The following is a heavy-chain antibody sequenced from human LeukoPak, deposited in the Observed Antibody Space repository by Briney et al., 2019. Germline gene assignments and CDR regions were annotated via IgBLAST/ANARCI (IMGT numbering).Heavy chain of an antibody. V-gene: IGHV3-30-3*01. CDR2: IPYDGSNK. CDR1: GFTFSTYA. Sequence: GGSLRLSCAASGFTFSTYAMHWVRQAPVKGLEWVAIIPYDGSNKYYADSVKGRFTISRDNSKNTLYLQMDSLRDEDTAVYYCVRAMYYYDSSGYHSWGQGTLVTVSS. D-gene: IGHD3-22*01. J-gene: IGHJ4*02. CDR3: VRAMYYYDSSGYHS.